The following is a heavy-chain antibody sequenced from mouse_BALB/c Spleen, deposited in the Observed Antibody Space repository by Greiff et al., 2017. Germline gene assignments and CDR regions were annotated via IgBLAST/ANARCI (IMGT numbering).Heavy chain of an antibody. D-gene: IGHD2-4*01. V-gene: IGHV5-6-5*01. CDR2: ISSGGST. Sequence: EVKLMESGGGLVKPGGSLKLSCAASGFTFSSYAMSWVRQTPEKRLEWVASISSGGSTYYPDSVKGRFTISRDNARNILYLQMSSLRSEDTAMYYCARAIYYDYDGYAMDYWGQGTSVTVSS. CDR3: ARAIYYDYDGYAMDY. CDR1: GFTFSSYA. J-gene: IGHJ4*01.